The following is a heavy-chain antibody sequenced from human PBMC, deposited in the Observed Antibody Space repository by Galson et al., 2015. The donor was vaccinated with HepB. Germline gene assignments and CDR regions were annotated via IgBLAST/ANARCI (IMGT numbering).Heavy chain of an antibody. J-gene: IGHJ3*02. CDR1: GFTFSSYS. V-gene: IGHV3-48*02. CDR2: ISSSSSTI. Sequence: SLRLSCAASGFTFSSYSMNWVRQAPGKGLEWVSYISSSSSTIYYADSVKGRFTISRDNAKNSLYLQMNSLRDEDTAVYYCASHTMVRGVRGAFDIWGQGTMVTVSS. D-gene: IGHD3-10*01. CDR3: ASHTMVRGVRGAFDI.